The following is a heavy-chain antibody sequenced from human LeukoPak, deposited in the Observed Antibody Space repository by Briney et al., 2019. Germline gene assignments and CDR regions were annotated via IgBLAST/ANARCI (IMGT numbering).Heavy chain of an antibody. Sequence: GGSLRPSGAACGFTFTIHAMGWARQAPGRGLEWVSAISGSGGSTCSADSVKGRFNISRDNSKNTLYLQMHSLRVEDTVIYYCAKAPGGGNWNWGQGTLVTVSS. V-gene: IGHV3-23*01. D-gene: IGHD4-23*01. CDR1: GFTFTIHA. CDR3: AKAPGGGNWN. CDR2: ISGSGGST. J-gene: IGHJ4*02.